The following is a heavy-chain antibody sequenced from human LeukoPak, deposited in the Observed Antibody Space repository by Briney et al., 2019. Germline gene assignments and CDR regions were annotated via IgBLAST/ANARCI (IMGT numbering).Heavy chain of an antibody. V-gene: IGHV3-48*03. D-gene: IGHD6-6*01. CDR2: IGSSGTTI. CDR1: GFPFSIYE. Sequence: PGGSLRLSCAVSGFPFSIYEMNWVRQAPGKGLEWVSNIGSSGTTIYYADSVKGRFSISRDNAKSSLYLQMNSLRVEDTAVYYCARDPGSSSRDYWGQGTLVTVSS. CDR3: ARDPGSSSRDY. J-gene: IGHJ4*02.